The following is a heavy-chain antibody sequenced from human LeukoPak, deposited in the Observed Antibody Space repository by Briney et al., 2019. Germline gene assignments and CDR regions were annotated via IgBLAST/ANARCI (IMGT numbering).Heavy chain of an antibody. V-gene: IGHV6-1*01. CDR2: TYYRSRWYN. D-gene: IGHD6-6*01. CDR3: ARTRYGMDV. Sequence: SQTLSLTRAISGDSVSSNSAAWNWIRPSPSRGLEWLGRTYYRSRWYNEYAVSVKSRITINPDTSKNQFSLQLNSVTPEDTAVYYWARTRYGMDVWGQGTTVTVSS. J-gene: IGHJ6*02. CDR1: GDSVSSNSAA.